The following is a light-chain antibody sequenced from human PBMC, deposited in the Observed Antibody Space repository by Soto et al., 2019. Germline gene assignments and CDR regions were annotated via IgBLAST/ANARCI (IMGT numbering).Light chain of an antibody. J-gene: IGLJ1*01. Sequence: QSVLTQPPSASGSPGQSVAISCTGTSSDVGGQNYVSWYQQHPGKAPKLIIYAVTERPSGLPDRFSGSKSGNTASLTVSGLQPEDEADYSCSSHAGNNNYVFGTGTKVTVL. CDR2: AVT. V-gene: IGLV2-8*01. CDR1: SSDVGGQNY. CDR3: SSHAGNNNYV.